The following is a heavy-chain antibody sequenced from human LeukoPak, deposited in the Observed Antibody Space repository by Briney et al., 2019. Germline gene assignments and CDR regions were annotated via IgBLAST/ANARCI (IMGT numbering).Heavy chain of an antibody. V-gene: IGHV3-11*05. J-gene: IGHJ4*02. CDR3: ARDPRIGDSSGYYYGGDDY. Sequence: GGSLRLSCAASGFTFSDYYMSWIRQAPGKGLEWVSYISSSSSYTNYADSVMGRFTISRDNAKNSLYLQMNSLRAEDTAVYYCARDPRIGDSSGYYYGGDDYWGQGTLVTVSS. CDR1: GFTFSDYY. D-gene: IGHD3-22*01. CDR2: ISSSSSYT.